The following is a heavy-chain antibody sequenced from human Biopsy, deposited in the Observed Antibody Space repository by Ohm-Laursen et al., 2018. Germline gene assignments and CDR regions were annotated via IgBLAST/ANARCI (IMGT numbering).Heavy chain of an antibody. J-gene: IGHJ1*01. CDR3: AKGQDLRGGAEYFQH. CDR2: INPHSGTT. V-gene: IGHV1-2*02. Sequence: SVKVSCKASGYTFTGQYLHWVRQVPGQGLEWMGWINPHSGTTKFAQDFQGRVTMTRDTSITTAYMELRRLRSDDTAVYYCAKGQDLRGGAEYFQHWGQGTLVTVSS. CDR1: GYTFTGQY. D-gene: IGHD2-15*01.